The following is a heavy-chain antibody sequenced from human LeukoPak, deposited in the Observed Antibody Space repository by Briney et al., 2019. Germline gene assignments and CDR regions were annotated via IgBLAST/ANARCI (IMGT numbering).Heavy chain of an antibody. D-gene: IGHD2-15*01. J-gene: IGHJ3*01. Sequence: PGGSLRLSCAAPVFTFSSYAMSWVRHAPGKGLEWVSDISDNGGSTYYADSVKGRLPISRDRHKNTLYLQMNTVRVEDRAVYYCKVVAVTLRQAFGLWGEGGLVSVCS. CDR1: VFTFSSYA. V-gene: IGHV3-23*01. CDR2: ISDNGGST. CDR3: KVVAVTLRQAFGL.